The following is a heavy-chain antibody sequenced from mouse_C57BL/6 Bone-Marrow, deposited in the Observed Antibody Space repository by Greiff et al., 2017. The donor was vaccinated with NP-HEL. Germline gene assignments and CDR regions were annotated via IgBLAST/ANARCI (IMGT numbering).Heavy chain of an antibody. V-gene: IGHV1-81*01. CDR1: GYTFTSYG. Sequence: VQLQQSGAELARPGASVKLSCKASGYTFTSYGISWVKQRTGQGLEWIGEIYPRSGNTYYNEKFKGKATLTADKSSSTAYMELRSLTSEDSAVYFWARAGYHWGNWYFDVWGTGTTVTVSS. D-gene: IGHD2-2*01. CDR3: ARAGYHWGNWYFDV. J-gene: IGHJ1*03. CDR2: IYPRSGNT.